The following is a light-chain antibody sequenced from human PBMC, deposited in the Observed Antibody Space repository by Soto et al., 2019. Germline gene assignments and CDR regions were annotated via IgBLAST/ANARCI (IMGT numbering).Light chain of an antibody. CDR1: QGLGRK. CDR3: QQYDLALT. Sequence: DMLMTHSPATLSLPPGERATFSCRAIQGLGRKLAWYQHKPGQAPRLLISGASTGATGIPARFSGSGSGTEFTLTISSLQSEDCAIYYCQQYDLALTFGPGTRVDI. V-gene: IGKV3-15*01. J-gene: IGKJ3*01. CDR2: GAS.